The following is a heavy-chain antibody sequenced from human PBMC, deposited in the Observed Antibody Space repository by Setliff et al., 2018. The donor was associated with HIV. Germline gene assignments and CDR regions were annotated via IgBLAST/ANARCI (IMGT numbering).Heavy chain of an antibody. D-gene: IGHD3-3*01. CDR3: ARLSYYNLWSGYYKGWFDP. V-gene: IGHV4-38-2*01. J-gene: IGHJ5*02. CDR1: GYSISSGYY. Sequence: LSLTCAVSGYSISSGYYWGWIRQPPGKGLEWIGSIYHSGSTYYNPSLKSRVTISVDTSKNQFSLKLSSVTAADTAVYYCARLSYYNLWSGYYKGWFDPWGQGTLVTVSS. CDR2: IYHSGST.